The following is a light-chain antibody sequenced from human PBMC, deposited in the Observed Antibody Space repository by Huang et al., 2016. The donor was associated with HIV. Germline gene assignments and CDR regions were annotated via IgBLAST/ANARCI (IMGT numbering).Light chain of an antibody. V-gene: IGKV3-15*01. J-gene: IGKJ2*01. CDR3: QHYTNWPWFT. CDR1: QSVSSN. Sequence: EIVMTQSPATLSVSPGERATLPCRASQSVSSNLAWYQQKPGQAPRLLIYGASTRATGIPARFSGSGSGTEFTLTISSLQSEDFAVYYCQHYTNWPWFTFGQGTKLDIK. CDR2: GAS.